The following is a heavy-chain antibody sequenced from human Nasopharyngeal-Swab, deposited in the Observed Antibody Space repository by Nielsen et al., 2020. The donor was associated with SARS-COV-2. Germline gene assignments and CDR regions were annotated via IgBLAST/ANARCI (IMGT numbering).Heavy chain of an antibody. CDR2: ISDSVGTT. Sequence: VRQAPGKGLEWVSTISDSVGTTYYADSVKGRFTISRDNSRNTVFLQMNSLRAEDTAVYYCANAFYCSGGSCYHEGIVCWGQGTLVTVS. J-gene: IGHJ4*02. D-gene: IGHD2-15*01. V-gene: IGHV3-23*01. CDR3: ANAFYCSGGSCYHEGIVC.